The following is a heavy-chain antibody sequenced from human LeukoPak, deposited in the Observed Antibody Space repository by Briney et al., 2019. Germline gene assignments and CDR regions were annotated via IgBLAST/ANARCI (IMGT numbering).Heavy chain of an antibody. CDR1: GYSISSAYY. CDR2: ISHSGVT. V-gene: IGHV4-38-2*02. CDR3: ARDRVTGTEGIDY. J-gene: IGHJ4*02. Sequence: SETLSLTCTVSGYSISSAYYWNWIRQSPEKGLEWIGSISHSGVTSYYPSLQSRVTISIDTSKNQFSLNLRSVTAADTAVYYCARDRVTGTEGIDYRGQGTLVTVSS. D-gene: IGHD1-20*01.